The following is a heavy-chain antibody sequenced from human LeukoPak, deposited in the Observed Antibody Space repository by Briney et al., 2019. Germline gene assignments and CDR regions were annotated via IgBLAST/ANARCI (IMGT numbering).Heavy chain of an antibody. V-gene: IGHV1-46*01. J-gene: IGHJ6*02. CDR1: GYTFTSYY. CDR3: ARDPGVVWGMDV. CDR2: INPSGGST. Sequence: ASVTVSCKASGYTFTSYYMHWVRQAPGQGLEWMGIINPSGGSTSYAQKFQGRVTMTRDTSTSTVYMELSSLRSEDTAVYYCARDPGVVWGMDVWGQGTTVTVSS. D-gene: IGHD2-15*01.